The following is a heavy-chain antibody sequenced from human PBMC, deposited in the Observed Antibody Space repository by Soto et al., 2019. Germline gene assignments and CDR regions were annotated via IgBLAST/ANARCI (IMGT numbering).Heavy chain of an antibody. CDR2: INPSGGST. V-gene: IGHV1-46*01. J-gene: IGHJ6*02. Sequence: QVQLVQSGAEVKKPGASVKVSCKASGYTFTSYYMHWVRQAPGQGLEWMGIINPSGGSTSYAQKFQGRVTRTRDTSTSTVYMELSSLRSEDTAVYYWSRSSSDYYYGMDVWGQGTTVTVSS. CDR3: SRSSSDYYYGMDV. D-gene: IGHD6-6*01. CDR1: GYTFTSYY.